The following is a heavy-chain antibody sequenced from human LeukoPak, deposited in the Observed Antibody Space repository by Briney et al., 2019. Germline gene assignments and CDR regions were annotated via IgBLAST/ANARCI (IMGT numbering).Heavy chain of an antibody. CDR3: ARQPYYYDSSSYHSSFDY. Sequence: PSETLSLTCTVSGGSISSSTYYWGWIRQPPGKGLEWIGSIYYSGSTYYNPSLKSRDTISVDTSKNQFSLELRSVTAADTAVYYCARQPYYYDSSSYHSSFDYWGQGTLVTVSS. CDR2: IYYSGST. D-gene: IGHD3-22*01. J-gene: IGHJ4*02. CDR1: GGSISSSTYY. V-gene: IGHV4-39*01.